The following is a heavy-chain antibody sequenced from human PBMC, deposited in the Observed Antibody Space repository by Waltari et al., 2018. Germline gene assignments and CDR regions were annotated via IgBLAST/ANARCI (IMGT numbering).Heavy chain of an antibody. CDR1: GFSVTDNC. J-gene: IGHJ5*02. CDR3: ARGGTVDSSWYDH. V-gene: IGHV3-53*02. Sequence: EVQLVETGGGLIQPGGSLKLSCAASGFSVTDNCMSWFRQAPGKGLEWVSVMFSGDRTYYADAVKGRFIISRDKSTNTLYLQMNSLTVEDTALYYCARGGTVDSSWYDHWGQGTLVRVSS. CDR2: MFSGDRT. D-gene: IGHD4-4*01.